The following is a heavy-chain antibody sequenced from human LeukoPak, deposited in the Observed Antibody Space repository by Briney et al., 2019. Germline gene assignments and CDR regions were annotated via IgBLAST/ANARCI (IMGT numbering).Heavy chain of an antibody. V-gene: IGHV4-59*01. CDR3: ARGDDYGALFDY. D-gene: IGHD4-17*01. Sequence: SETLSLTCAVYGGSFSGYYWSWIRQPPGKGLEWIGYIYYSGSTNYNPSLKSRVTISVDTSKDQFSLELSSVTAADTAVYYCARGDDYGALFDYWGQGPLVPVSS. J-gene: IGHJ4*02. CDR2: IYYSGST. CDR1: GGSFSGYY.